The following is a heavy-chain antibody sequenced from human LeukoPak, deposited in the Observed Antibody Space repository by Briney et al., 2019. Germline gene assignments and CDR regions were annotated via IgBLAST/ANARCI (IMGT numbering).Heavy chain of an antibody. CDR2: IWYDGSNK. V-gene: IGHV3-33*06. J-gene: IGHJ4*02. Sequence: GGSLRLSCAASGFTFSSYGMHWVRQAPGKGLEWVAVIWYDGSNKYYADSVKGRFTISRDNSKNTLYPQMNSLRAEDTAVYYCAKDEGGSYYLDYWGQGTLVTVSS. D-gene: IGHD1-26*01. CDR1: GFTFSSYG. CDR3: AKDEGGSYYLDY.